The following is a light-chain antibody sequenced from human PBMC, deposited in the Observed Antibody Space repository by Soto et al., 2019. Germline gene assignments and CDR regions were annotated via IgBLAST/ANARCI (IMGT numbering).Light chain of an antibody. Sequence: DIQMTQSPSSLSASVGDRVTITCRASESTSSYFNWYQQKPGKAPKLLIYAASTLQSGLPSRFSGSGSGTDFTLTISSLQPEDSATYYCQQSYSSPFTFGPGTKVDVK. J-gene: IGKJ3*01. V-gene: IGKV1-39*01. CDR3: QQSYSSPFT. CDR2: AAS. CDR1: ESTSSY.